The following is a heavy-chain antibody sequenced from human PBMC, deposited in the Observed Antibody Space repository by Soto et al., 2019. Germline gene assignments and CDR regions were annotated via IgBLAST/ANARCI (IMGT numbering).Heavy chain of an antibody. CDR2: IYYSGST. Sequence: PSETLSLTCTVSGGSISSGGYYWSWIRQHPGKGLEWIGYIYYSGSTYYNLSLKSRVTISVDTSKNQFSLKLSSVTAADTAVYYCARFYCSSTSCYANWFDPWGQGTLVTVSS. CDR1: GGSISSGGYY. V-gene: IGHV4-31*03. CDR3: ARFYCSSTSCYANWFDP. J-gene: IGHJ5*02. D-gene: IGHD2-2*01.